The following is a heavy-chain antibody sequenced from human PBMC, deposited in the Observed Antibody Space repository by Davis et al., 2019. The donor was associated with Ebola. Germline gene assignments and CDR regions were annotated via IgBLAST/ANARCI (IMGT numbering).Heavy chain of an antibody. CDR2: INPHNGNT. D-gene: IGHD1-1*01. V-gene: IGHV1-18*04. CDR1: GYTFTSYG. Sequence: ASVKVSCKASGYTFTSYGITWVRQAPGQGLEWMGWINPHNGNTNYAQNVQGRVTMTTDTSTSTAYMEVGSLRSDDTAVYYCARAQFPTTSDHWGQGTLFTVSS. J-gene: IGHJ4*02. CDR3: ARAQFPTTSDH.